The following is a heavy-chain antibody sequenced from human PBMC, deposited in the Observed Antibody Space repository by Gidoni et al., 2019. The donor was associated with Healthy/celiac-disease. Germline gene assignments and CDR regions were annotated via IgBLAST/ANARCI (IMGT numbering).Heavy chain of an antibody. Sequence: EVQLVQSGAEVKKPGESLRISCKGSGYSFTSYWISWVRQMPGKGLEWMGRIDPSDSYTNYSPSFQGHVTISADKSISTAYLQWSSLKASDTAMYYCARHYEYSSSLPYFDYWGQGTLVTVSS. V-gene: IGHV5-10-1*03. CDR2: IDPSDSYT. CDR1: GYSFTSYW. D-gene: IGHD6-6*01. J-gene: IGHJ4*02. CDR3: ARHYEYSSSLPYFDY.